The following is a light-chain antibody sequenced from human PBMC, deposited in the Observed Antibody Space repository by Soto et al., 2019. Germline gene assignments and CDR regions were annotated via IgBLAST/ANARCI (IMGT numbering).Light chain of an antibody. CDR2: GAS. CDR1: QSIGSN. V-gene: IGKV3-20*01. Sequence: EIVLTQSPGTLSLSPGERATLSCRASQSIGSNLAWYQQKPGQAPRLLIYGASSRATGIPDRFSGSGSGTDFTLTISRLEPEDFAVYYCHQYDSWTFGQGTKVDIK. J-gene: IGKJ1*01. CDR3: HQYDSWT.